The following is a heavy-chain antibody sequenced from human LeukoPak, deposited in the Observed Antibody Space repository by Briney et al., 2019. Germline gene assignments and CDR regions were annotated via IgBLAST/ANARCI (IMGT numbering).Heavy chain of an antibody. CDR1: GYTFTKYG. V-gene: IGHV1-18*01. CDR2: ISINDGNT. Sequence: ASVKVSCKAFGYTFTKYGISWVRQAPGQGLAWMGWISINDGNTNYAQKLQGRVTMTTDTATNTVYMELSSLRFDDTAVYYCARDSDTTSGRDPGGQGTLVTVSS. CDR3: ARDSDTTSGRDP. J-gene: IGHJ5*02. D-gene: IGHD1-26*01.